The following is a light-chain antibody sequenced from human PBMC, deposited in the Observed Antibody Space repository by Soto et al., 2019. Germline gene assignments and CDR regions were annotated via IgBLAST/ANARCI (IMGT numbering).Light chain of an antibody. CDR2: EVT. V-gene: IGLV2-14*01. CDR1: SSDIGASNS. J-gene: IGLJ2*01. Sequence: QSALTQPPSASGSPGQSVTISCTGTSSDIGASNSVSWYQQHPGKAPKLMIYEVTNRPSGVSNRFSGSKSGNTASLTISGVQAEDEADYYCSSYTSSNTLIFGGGTKLTVL. CDR3: SSYTSSNTLI.